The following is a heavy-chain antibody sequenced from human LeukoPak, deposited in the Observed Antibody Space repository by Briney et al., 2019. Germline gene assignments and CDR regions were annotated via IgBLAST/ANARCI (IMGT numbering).Heavy chain of an antibody. CDR2: VDNDGINT. CDR1: GFTVSSNY. J-gene: IGHJ3*01. Sequence: GGSLRLSCAASGFTVSSNYMSWVRQAPGKGLVWVSRVDNDGINTIYADSVKGRFTISRDNAKNTLYLHMSSLRAEDTAVYYCAKDRGTPDAFDLWGQGTMVTVSS. D-gene: IGHD5-24*01. CDR3: AKDRGTPDAFDL. V-gene: IGHV3-74*01.